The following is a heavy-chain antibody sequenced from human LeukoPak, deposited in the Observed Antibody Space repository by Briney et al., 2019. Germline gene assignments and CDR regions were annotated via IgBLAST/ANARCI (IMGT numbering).Heavy chain of an antibody. J-gene: IGHJ4*02. CDR1: GGSISTYY. Sequence: SETLSLTCTVSGGSISTYYWSWIRQPAGKGLEWIGRISTSGSTNYNPSLKSRVTMSVDTSKNQFSLKLSSMTAADTAVYYCARDERYDSSGYPFDYWGQGTLVTVSS. CDR3: ARDERYDSSGYPFDY. V-gene: IGHV4-4*07. D-gene: IGHD3-22*01. CDR2: ISTSGST.